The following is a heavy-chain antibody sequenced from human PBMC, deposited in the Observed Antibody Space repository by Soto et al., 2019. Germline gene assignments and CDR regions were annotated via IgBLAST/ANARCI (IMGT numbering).Heavy chain of an antibody. CDR2: ISAYNGNT. CDR3: ARLPYYYDSSGYYQGTHYYYYYGMDV. CDR1: GYTFTSYG. V-gene: IGHV1-18*04. D-gene: IGHD3-22*01. Sequence: ASVKVSCKASGYTFTSYGISWVRQAPGQGLDWMGWISAYNGNTKYAQDLQGRVTMTTDTSTSTAYMELRSLRSDDTAMYYCARLPYYYDSSGYYQGTHYYYYYGMDVWGQGTTVTVSS. J-gene: IGHJ6*02.